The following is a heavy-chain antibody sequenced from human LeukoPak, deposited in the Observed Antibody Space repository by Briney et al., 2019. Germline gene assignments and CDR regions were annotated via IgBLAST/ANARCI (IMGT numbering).Heavy chain of an antibody. V-gene: IGHV4-4*07. CDR1: GGSISSYY. Sequence: PSENLSLNCTVSGGSISSYYWSWLRQPAGNGLEWIGRIYTSGSTNYNPSLKSRVTMSVDTSKNQFSLKLSSVTAADTAVYYCARDPRIHGWFDPWGQGTLVTVSS. CDR2: IYTSGST. D-gene: IGHD2-21*01. J-gene: IGHJ5*02. CDR3: ARDPRIHGWFDP.